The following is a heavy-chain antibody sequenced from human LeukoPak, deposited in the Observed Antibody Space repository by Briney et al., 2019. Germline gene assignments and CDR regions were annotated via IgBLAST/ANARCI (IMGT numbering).Heavy chain of an antibody. J-gene: IGHJ4*02. V-gene: IGHV3-7*05. CDR2: IKQDGSEK. CDR1: GFTFSNCW. CDR3: TRPDFWSGYYRGYFDY. Sequence: GSLRLSCAASGFTFSNCWMSWVRQAPGKGLEWVANIKQDGSEKYYVDSVKGRFTISRDNAKNSLYLQVNSLRAEDTAVYYCTRPDFWSGYYRGYFDYWGQGTLVTVSS. D-gene: IGHD3-3*01.